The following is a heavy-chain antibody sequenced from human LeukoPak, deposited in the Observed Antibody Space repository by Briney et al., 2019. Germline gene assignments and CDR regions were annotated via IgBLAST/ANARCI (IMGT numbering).Heavy chain of an antibody. D-gene: IGHD3-10*01. CDR2: INTVNSNP. J-gene: IGHJ5*02. CDR1: GYTFTSYF. V-gene: IGHV1-18*04. Sequence: ASVKVSCKASGYTFTSYFMHWVRQAPGQGLEWLGRINTVNSNPEIEQKFQDRVTVTTDKSTATAYMELKNLTSDDTAVYYCARDRGLVRHTNWLDPWGQGTLVTVSS. CDR3: ARDRGLVRHTNWLDP.